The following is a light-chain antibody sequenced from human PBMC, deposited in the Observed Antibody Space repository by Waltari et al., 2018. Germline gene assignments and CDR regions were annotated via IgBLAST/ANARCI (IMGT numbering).Light chain of an antibody. V-gene: IGKV1-39*01. J-gene: IGKJ2*01. CDR3: QQSYITPYT. CDR2: AAT. Sequence: DIQMTQSPSSVSTSVGDRVTITCRASQTISSYLNWYQQKPGKAPKLLIYAATNLQSGLTSRFSGSGSGTDFTLTITNPQPEDSGTYYCQQSYITPYTFGQGTALEIK. CDR1: QTISSY.